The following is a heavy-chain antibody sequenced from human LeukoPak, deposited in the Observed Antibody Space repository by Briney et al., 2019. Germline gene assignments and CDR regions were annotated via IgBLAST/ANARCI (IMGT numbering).Heavy chain of an antibody. V-gene: IGHV4-59*01. CDR3: ARASGGYYNNWFDP. CDR1: GGSLSTYY. J-gene: IGHJ5*02. D-gene: IGHD3-22*01. CDR2: IYYTGST. Sequence: SETLSLTCTVSGGSLSTYYWSWIRQPPGKGLEWVGYIYYTGSTNYNPSLKSRVTMSVDTSKSQFSLKLNSVTAADTAVYYCARASGGYYNNWFDPWGQGTLVTVSS.